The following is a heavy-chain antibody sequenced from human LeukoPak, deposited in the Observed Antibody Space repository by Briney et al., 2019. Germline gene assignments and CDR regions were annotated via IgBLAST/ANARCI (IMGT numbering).Heavy chain of an antibody. D-gene: IGHD5-12*01. CDR2: INHSGST. Sequence: SETLSLTCAVYGGSFSVYYWSWIRQPPGKGLEWIGEINHSGSTNYNPSLKSRVTISVDTSKNQFSLKLSSVTAADTAVYYCARGLRRWLRDPFDYWGQGTLVTVSS. J-gene: IGHJ4*02. CDR1: GGSFSVYY. V-gene: IGHV4-34*01. CDR3: ARGLRRWLRDPFDY.